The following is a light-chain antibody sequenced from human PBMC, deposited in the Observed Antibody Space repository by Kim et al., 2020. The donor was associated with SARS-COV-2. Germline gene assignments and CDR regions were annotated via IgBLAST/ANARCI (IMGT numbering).Light chain of an antibody. CDR3: CSYAGTRTYV. V-gene: IGLV2-23*02. J-gene: IGLJ1*01. CDR1: FSDVGNFNL. Sequence: GQSITISCTGTFSDVGNFNLVSWYQQHPGKAPKLMIYEVTKRPSGVSYRFSGSKSGTTASLTICGLQTEDEADYYCCSYAGTRTYVFGTGTKVTVL. CDR2: EVT.